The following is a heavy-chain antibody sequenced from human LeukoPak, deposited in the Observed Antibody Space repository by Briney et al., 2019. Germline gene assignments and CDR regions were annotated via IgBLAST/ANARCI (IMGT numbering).Heavy chain of an antibody. CDR1: GFTFSSYA. V-gene: IGHV3-23*01. CDR2: ISGSGGST. CDR3: AKDAPGEWLRLVTAFDY. Sequence: GGSLRLSCAASGFTFSSYAMSWVRQAPGKGLEWVSAISGSGGSTYYADSVKGRFTIPRDNSKNTLYLQMNSLRAEDTAVYYCAKDAPGEWLRLVTAFDYWGQGTLVTVSS. D-gene: IGHD5-12*01. J-gene: IGHJ4*02.